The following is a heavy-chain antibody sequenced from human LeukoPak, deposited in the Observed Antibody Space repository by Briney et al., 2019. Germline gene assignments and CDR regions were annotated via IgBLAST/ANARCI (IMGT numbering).Heavy chain of an antibody. J-gene: IGHJ3*02. CDR1: GFTFDDYG. Sequence: GGSLRLSCAASGFTFDDYGMSWVRQAPGKGLEWVSGINWNGGSTGYADSVKGRFTISRDNAKNSLYLQMNSLRAEDTALYHCARGLEYSSRGDAFDIWGQGTMVTVSS. CDR2: INWNGGST. CDR3: ARGLEYSSRGDAFDI. V-gene: IGHV3-20*01. D-gene: IGHD6-6*01.